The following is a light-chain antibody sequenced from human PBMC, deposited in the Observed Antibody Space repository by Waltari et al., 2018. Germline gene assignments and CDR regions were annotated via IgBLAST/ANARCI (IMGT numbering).Light chain of an antibody. J-gene: IGLJ3*02. CDR3: SSYSTTFTVL. Sequence: QSALTQPASVSGSLGQSLSISCAGTSNDVGAHNPVSWYQQYPGRAPKLVIYEVTNRPSGISSRFSGSKSGNTASLTISGLQSEDEAEYFCSSYSTTFTVLFGGGTKVTV. CDR2: EVT. CDR1: SNDVGAHNP. V-gene: IGLV2-14*01.